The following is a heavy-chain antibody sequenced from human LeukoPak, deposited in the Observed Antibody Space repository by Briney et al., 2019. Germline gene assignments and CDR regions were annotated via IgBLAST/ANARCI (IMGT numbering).Heavy chain of an antibody. J-gene: IGHJ4*02. V-gene: IGHV1/OR15-1*04. D-gene: IGHD3-10*01. Sequence: ASVKVSCKASGYIFTDYYIHWVRQARGQALEWMGWINPNSGGTYFAQRFEARVTLTRDTSINTAYMEMRGLTSDDTATYYCAKSQYSFGSGSTRPLFDYWGQGTLVTVSS. CDR3: AKSQYSFGSGSTRPLFDY. CDR2: INPNSGGT. CDR1: GYIFTDYY.